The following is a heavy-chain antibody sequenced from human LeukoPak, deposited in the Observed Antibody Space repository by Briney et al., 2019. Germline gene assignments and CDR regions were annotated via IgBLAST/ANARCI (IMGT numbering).Heavy chain of an antibody. V-gene: IGHV3-30*02. D-gene: IGHD3-10*01. CDR3: ARSLTMVRGYDY. J-gene: IGHJ4*02. CDR1: GFTFSSYD. CDR2: IQYDGTMK. Sequence: GGSLRLSCAASGFTFSSYDMHWVRQAPGKGLGWVTFIQYDGTMKYYTDSVRGRFTISRDNSENTVYLQMNNLTSGDTAVYYCARSLTMVRGYDYWGQGTLVTVSS.